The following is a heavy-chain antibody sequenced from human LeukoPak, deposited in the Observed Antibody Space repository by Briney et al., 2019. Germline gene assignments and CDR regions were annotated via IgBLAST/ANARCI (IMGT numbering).Heavy chain of an antibody. J-gene: IGHJ4*02. V-gene: IGHV1-69*13. CDR1: GGTFSSYA. CDR3: ARARGTATIFGVAHGPFDY. Sequence: SVKVSCKASGGTFSSYAINWVRQAPGQGLEWMGGIIPIFRTPNYAHKFQGRVTITADESTSTAYMELSFLRSEDTAVYYCARARGTATIFGVAHGPFDYWGQGTLVTVSS. D-gene: IGHD3-3*01. CDR2: IIPIFRTP.